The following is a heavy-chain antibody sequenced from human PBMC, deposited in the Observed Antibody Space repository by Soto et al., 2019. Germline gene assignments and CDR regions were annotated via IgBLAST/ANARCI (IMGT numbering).Heavy chain of an antibody. V-gene: IGHV1-2*04. D-gene: IGHD2-2*01. CDR1: GYTFTGYY. J-gene: IGHJ6*02. CDR3: AREGCCSSTSCYGDYYYGMDV. CDR2: INPNSGGT. Sequence: ASVKVSCKASGYTFTGYYMHWVRQAPGQGLEWMGWINPNSGGTNYAQKFQGWVTMTRDTSISTAYMELSRLRSDDTAVYYCAREGCCSSTSCYGDYYYGMDVWGQGTTVTVSS.